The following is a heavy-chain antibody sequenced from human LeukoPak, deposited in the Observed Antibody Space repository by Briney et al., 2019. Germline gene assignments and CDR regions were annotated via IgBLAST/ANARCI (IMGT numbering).Heavy chain of an antibody. Sequence: PGGSLILSCAASGYTFSDYSVNWVRHVAGKGLEWVASISSRSTYIYYADSVKGRFTISRDNARSSLFLQMNSLRAEDTALYYCVSGNDPGSLWRTYRLDAFDIWGQGTMVIVSS. D-gene: IGHD3-16*02. CDR2: ISSRSTYI. CDR3: VSGNDPGSLWRTYRLDAFDI. V-gene: IGHV3-21*06. J-gene: IGHJ3*02. CDR1: GYTFSDYS.